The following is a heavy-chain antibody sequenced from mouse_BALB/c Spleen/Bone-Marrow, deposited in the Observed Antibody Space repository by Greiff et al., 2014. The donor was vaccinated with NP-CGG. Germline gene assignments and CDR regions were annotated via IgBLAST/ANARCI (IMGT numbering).Heavy chain of an antibody. Sequence: EVHLVESGAELVKPGASVKLSCTASGFNIKDTYMHWVKQRPEQGLEWIGRIDPANGNTKYDPKFRGKATITADTSSNTAYLQLSSLTSEDTAVYYCAPYYYGSSSFAYWGQGTLVTVSA. V-gene: IGHV14-3*02. CDR2: IDPANGNT. CDR1: GFNIKDTY. CDR3: APYYYGSSSFAY. D-gene: IGHD1-1*01. J-gene: IGHJ3*01.